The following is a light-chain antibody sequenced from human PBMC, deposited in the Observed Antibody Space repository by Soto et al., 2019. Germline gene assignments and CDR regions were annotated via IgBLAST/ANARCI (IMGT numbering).Light chain of an antibody. CDR2: DAF. CDR3: QQYGSYPWT. J-gene: IGKJ1*01. CDR1: QSLSGW. V-gene: IGKV1-5*01. Sequence: DIQMTQSPSTLSASVGDRVTITCRASQSLSGWLAWYQQTPGKAPKLLISDAFRLERGVPSRFRGSGSGTEFTLTISSLQPGDSANYYCQQYGSYPWTFGRGTKV.